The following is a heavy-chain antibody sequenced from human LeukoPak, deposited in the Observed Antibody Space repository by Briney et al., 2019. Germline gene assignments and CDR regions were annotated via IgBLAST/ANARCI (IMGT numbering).Heavy chain of an antibody. Sequence: VSVKVSCKASGYTFIGYYMHWVRQAPGQGLEWMGWISAYNGNTNYAQKLQGRVTMTTDTSTSTAYMELRSLRSDDTAVYYCARDRSERKFGFYDSSGYMGYWGQGTLVTVSS. CDR3: ARDRSERKFGFYDSSGYMGY. CDR1: GYTFIGYY. J-gene: IGHJ4*02. V-gene: IGHV1-18*04. CDR2: ISAYNGNT. D-gene: IGHD3-22*01.